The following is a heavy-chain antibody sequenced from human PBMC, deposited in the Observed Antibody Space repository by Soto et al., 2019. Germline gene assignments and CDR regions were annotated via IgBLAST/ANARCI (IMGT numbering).Heavy chain of an antibody. J-gene: IGHJ4*02. V-gene: IGHV1-46*01. Sequence: QVQLVQSGAEVKKPGASVKVSCKASGYTFTSYYMHWVRQAPGQGLEWMGIINPSGGSTTYAQKFRXRXXMTRETSTSTGYMELSSLRSEDTAVYYCARVGGYSYGGVDYWGQGTLVTVSS. D-gene: IGHD5-18*01. CDR3: ARVGGYSYGGVDY. CDR1: GYTFTSYY. CDR2: INPSGGST.